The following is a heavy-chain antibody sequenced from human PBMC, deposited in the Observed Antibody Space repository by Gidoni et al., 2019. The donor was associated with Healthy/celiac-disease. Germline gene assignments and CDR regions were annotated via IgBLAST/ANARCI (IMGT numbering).Heavy chain of an antibody. V-gene: IGHV4-39*01. CDR3: ARHWARRTAMACFAY. CDR2: ISYSGST. J-gene: IGHJ4*02. CDR1: AGSIISSSYY. Sequence: QLQLQESRPGLVKPSETLSLTCTVSAGSIISSSYYCGWIRQPPATGLEWIGSISYSGSTYYNPSLKSRVTISVDTSKNQFSLKLRSVPAADTAVYYCARHWARRTAMACFAYWGQGPLVTVSS. D-gene: IGHD5-18*01.